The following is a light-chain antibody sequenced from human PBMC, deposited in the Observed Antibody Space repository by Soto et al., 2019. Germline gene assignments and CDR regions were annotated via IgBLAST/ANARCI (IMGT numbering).Light chain of an antibody. CDR1: QSVSSAY. J-gene: IGKJ1*01. V-gene: IGKV3-20*01. CDR2: GSS. Sequence: EIVLTQSPGTLSLSPGERATLSCSASQSVSSAYLAWYQQKLGQAPRLLIYGSSNRATGIPDRFSGSGSGTDFTLTISRLEPEDFAVYYCQQYGSSRWTFGQGTKVEIK. CDR3: QQYGSSRWT.